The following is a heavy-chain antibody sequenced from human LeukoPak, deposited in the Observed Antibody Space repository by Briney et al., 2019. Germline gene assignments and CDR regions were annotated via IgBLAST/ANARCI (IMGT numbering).Heavy chain of an antibody. CDR1: GYSISSGYY. J-gene: IGHJ4*02. CDR3: ARQAGYFDWLDY. CDR2: IYHSGST. V-gene: IGHV4-38-2*01. Sequence: SETLSLTCAVSGYSISSGYYWGWIRQPPGKGLEWIGSIYHSGSTYYNPSLKSRVTISVDTSKTQFSLKLSSVTAADPAVYYCARQAGYFDWLDYWGQGTLVTVSS. D-gene: IGHD3-9*01.